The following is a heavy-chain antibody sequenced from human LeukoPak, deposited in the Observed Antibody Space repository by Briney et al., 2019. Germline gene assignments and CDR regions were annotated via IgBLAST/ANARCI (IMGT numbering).Heavy chain of an antibody. D-gene: IGHD1-26*01. V-gene: IGHV1-18*01. CDR3: ATGIVGTPDPYFDY. Sequence: ASVKVSCKASGYTFTSYGISWVRQAPGQGLEWMGWISAYNGNTNYAQKLQGRVTMTEDTSTDTAYMELSSLRSEDTAVYYCATGIVGTPDPYFDYWGQGTLVTVSS. J-gene: IGHJ4*02. CDR2: ISAYNGNT. CDR1: GYTFTSYG.